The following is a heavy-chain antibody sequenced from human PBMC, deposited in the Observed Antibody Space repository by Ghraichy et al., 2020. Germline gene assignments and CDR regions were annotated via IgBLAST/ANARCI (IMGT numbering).Heavy chain of an antibody. Sequence: SETLSLTCAVYGGSFSGYYWSWIRQPPGKGLEWIGEINHSGSTNYNPSLKSRVTISVDTSKNQFSLKLSSVTAADTAVYYCAREVATIPGAYYYYYGMDVWGQGTTVTVSS. V-gene: IGHV4-34*01. J-gene: IGHJ6*02. D-gene: IGHD5-12*01. CDR2: INHSGST. CDR3: AREVATIPGAYYYYYGMDV. CDR1: GGSFSGYY.